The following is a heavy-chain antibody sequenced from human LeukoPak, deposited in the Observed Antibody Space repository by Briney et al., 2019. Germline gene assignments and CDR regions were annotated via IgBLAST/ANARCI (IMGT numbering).Heavy chain of an antibody. D-gene: IGHD2-15*01. J-gene: IGHJ4*02. V-gene: IGHV3-30*03. CDR3: ARVSIGYCSGGSCDKILDY. CDR2: ISFDGSNK. Sequence: PGGSLRLSCAASGFTFSSYGMHWVRQAPGKGLEWVAVISFDGSNKYCSDSVKGRFTISRHNSKNTLYLQMNSLRAEDTAVYYCARVSIGYCSGGSCDKILDYWGQGTLVTVSS. CDR1: GFTFSSYG.